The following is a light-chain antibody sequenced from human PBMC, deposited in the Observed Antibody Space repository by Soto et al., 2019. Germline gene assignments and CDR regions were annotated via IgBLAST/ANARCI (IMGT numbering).Light chain of an antibody. J-gene: IGLJ2*01. Sequence: QSALTQPASVSGSPGQSITISCTGTSSDVGSYNLVSWYQQHPGKAPKLMIYEGSKRHSGVSNRFSGSKSGNTASLTISGLQAEDEADYYCCSYAVSSTFVVFGGGTKVTVL. CDR2: EGS. CDR1: SSDVGSYNL. CDR3: CSYAVSSTFVV. V-gene: IGLV2-23*03.